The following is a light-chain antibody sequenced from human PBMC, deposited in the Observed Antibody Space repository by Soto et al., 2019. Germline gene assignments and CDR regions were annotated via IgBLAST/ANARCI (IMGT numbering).Light chain of an antibody. J-gene: IGKJ2*01. V-gene: IGKV3-15*01. CDR1: QSVSND. Sequence: IVMTQSPATLSVSPGGRATLSCRASQSVSNDLAWYQQKPGQSPRLLFYESSTRATGITARFSGSGSGTEFTLAISSLQSEDFAVYYYHQYNNWPPGTFGQGTKLQIK. CDR3: HQYNNWPPGT. CDR2: ESS.